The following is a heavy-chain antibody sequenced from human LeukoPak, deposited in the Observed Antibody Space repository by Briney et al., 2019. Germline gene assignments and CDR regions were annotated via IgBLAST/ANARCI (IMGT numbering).Heavy chain of an antibody. D-gene: IGHD5-12*01. CDR1: GYTFTSYY. J-gene: IGHJ4*02. V-gene: IGHV1-46*03. CDR2: INPSGGST. Sequence: ASVKVSCKASGYTFTSYYMHWVRQALGQGLEWMGIINPSGGSTSYAQKFQGRVTMTRDTSTSTVYMELSSLRSEDTAVYYCASSGDDGGIDYWGQGTLVTVSS. CDR3: ASSGDDGGIDY.